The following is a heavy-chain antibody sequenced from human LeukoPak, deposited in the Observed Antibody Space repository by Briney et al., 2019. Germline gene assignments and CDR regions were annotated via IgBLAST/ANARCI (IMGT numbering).Heavy chain of an antibody. J-gene: IGHJ6*02. V-gene: IGHV1-2*02. Sequence: GASVKVSCKASGYTFTGYYIHWVRQTPGQGLEWMGWINSNSGGTNYAQKFQGRVTMTRDTSISTAYMDLRRLRSDDTAVYYCARDNPITLVMDVWGQGTTVTVSS. CDR2: INSNSGGT. D-gene: IGHD3-16*01. CDR1: GYTFTGYY. CDR3: ARDNPITLVMDV.